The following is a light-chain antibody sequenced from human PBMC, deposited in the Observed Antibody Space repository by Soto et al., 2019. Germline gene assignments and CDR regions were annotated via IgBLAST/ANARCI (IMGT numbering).Light chain of an antibody. J-gene: IGKJ3*01. V-gene: IGKV3-20*01. CDR3: QQYGSSPST. CDR2: GAS. CDR1: QSVSSNY. Sequence: ESVLTQSPGTLSLSPGERATLSCRASQSVSSNYLAWYQQKPGQAPRLLIYGASSRATGIPDRFSGSGSGTDFTLTISRLEPEDFAVYYCQQYGSSPSTFGPGTKVDIK.